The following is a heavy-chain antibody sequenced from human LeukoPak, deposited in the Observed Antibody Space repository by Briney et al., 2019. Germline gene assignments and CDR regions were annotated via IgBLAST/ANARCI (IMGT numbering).Heavy chain of an antibody. Sequence: SETLSLTCTVSGGSINNYYWSWIRQPPAKGLEWIGYIYYRGSTNYNPSLKSRVTFSVDTSKNQSSLKLNSVTAADTAVYYCARGGDYGDLRYFDYWGQGTLVTVSS. J-gene: IGHJ4*02. V-gene: IGHV4-59*01. CDR3: ARGGDYGDLRYFDY. CDR2: IYYRGST. D-gene: IGHD4-17*01. CDR1: GGSINNYY.